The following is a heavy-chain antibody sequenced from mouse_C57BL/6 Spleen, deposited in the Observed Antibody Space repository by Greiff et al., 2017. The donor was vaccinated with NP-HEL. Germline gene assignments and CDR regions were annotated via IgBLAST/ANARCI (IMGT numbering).Heavy chain of an antibody. CDR3: ARYTTVVGGDY. V-gene: IGHV1-52*01. CDR2: IDPSDSET. Sequence: QVQLQQPGAELVRPGSSVKLSCKASGYTFTSYWMHWVKQRPIQGLEWIGNIDPSDSETHYNQKFKDKATLTVDKSSSTAYMQLSSLTSEDSAVYYCARYTTVVGGDYWGQGTTLTVSS. D-gene: IGHD1-1*01. CDR1: GYTFTSYW. J-gene: IGHJ2*01.